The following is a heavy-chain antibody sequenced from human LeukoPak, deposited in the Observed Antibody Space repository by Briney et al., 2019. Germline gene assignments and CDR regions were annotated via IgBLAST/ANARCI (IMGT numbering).Heavy chain of an antibody. CDR1: GFTFSSYG. J-gene: IGHJ4*02. V-gene: IGHV3-30*02. D-gene: IGHD3-22*01. Sequence: GGSLRLSCAASGFTFSSYGMHWVRQAPGKGLEWVAFIRYDGSNKYYADSVKGRFTISRDNSKNTLYLQMNSLRAEDTAVYYCASLYDSSGYYYLSGGVDYWGQGTLVTVSS. CDR2: IRYDGSNK. CDR3: ASLYDSSGYYYLSGGVDY.